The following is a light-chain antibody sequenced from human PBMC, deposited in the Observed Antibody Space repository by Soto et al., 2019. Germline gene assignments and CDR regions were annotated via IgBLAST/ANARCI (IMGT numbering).Light chain of an antibody. J-gene: IGLJ1*01. CDR1: SSDVGAYNY. Sequence: QSALTQPASGSGSPVQSITISCTGTSSDVGAYNYVSWYQQHPGKAPKLMIYDISNRPSRVSDRFSGSKSGNTASLTISGLQADDEADYYCTSYTSSSTLGVFGTGTKVTVL. CDR2: DIS. V-gene: IGLV2-14*01. CDR3: TSYTSSSTLGV.